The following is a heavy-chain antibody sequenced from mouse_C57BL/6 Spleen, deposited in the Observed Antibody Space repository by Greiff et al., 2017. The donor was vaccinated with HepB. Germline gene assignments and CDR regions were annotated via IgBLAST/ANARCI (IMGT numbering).Heavy chain of an antibody. CDR1: GYSITSGYY. J-gene: IGHJ4*01. CDR3: AGERHYGYDYAMDY. D-gene: IGHD2-2*01. V-gene: IGHV3-6*01. Sequence: DVKLQESGPGLVKPSQSLSLTCSVTGYSITSGYYWNWIRQFPGNKLEWMGYISYDGSNNYNPSLKNRISITRDTSKNQFFLKLNSVTTEDTATYYCAGERHYGYDYAMDYWGQGTSVTVSS. CDR2: ISYDGSN.